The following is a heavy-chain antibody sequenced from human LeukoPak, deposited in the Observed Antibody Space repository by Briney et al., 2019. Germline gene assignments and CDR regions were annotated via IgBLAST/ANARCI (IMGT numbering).Heavy chain of an antibody. J-gene: IGHJ3*02. CDR1: GFTFSSYG. D-gene: IGHD4/OR15-4a*01. CDR3: AKDDYSYGVFDI. V-gene: IGHV3-23*01. CDR2: ISGSGGST. Sequence: GGSLRLSCAASGFTFSSYGMHWVRQAPGKGLEWVSAISGSGGSTYYADSVKGRFTISRDNSKNTLYLQMNSLRAEDTAVYYCAKDDYSYGVFDIWGQGTMVTVSS.